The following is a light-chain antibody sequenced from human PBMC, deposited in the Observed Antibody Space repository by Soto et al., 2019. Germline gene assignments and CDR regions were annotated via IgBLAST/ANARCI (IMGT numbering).Light chain of an antibody. CDR1: QSVSNSY. CDR2: CVA. CDR3: HQYGSSPYT. Sequence: EIVLTQSPGTLSLSPGERATLSCRASQSVSNSYLAWYQQKPGQAPRLLIYCVASRATGIPDRFSGSGSGTDFTLTISRLEPEDFAVYYCHQYGSSPYTFGQGTKLEI. V-gene: IGKV3-20*01. J-gene: IGKJ2*01.